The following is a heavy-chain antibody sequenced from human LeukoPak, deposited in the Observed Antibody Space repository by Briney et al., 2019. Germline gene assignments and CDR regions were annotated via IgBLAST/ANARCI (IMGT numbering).Heavy chain of an antibody. J-gene: IGHJ6*02. CDR2: ISAYNGNT. CDR1: GYTFTSYG. Sequence: GASVKVSCKASGYTFTSYGISWVRQAPGQGLEWMGWISAYNGNTNYAQKLQGRVTMTTDTSTSTAYMELRSLRSDDTAVYYCARDRAFDWFSYYGMDVWGQGTTVTVSS. V-gene: IGHV1-18*01. CDR3: ARDRAFDWFSYYGMDV. D-gene: IGHD3-9*01.